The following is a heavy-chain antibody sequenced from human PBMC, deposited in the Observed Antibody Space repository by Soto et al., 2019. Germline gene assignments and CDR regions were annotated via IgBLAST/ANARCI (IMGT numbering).Heavy chain of an antibody. CDR2: INHSGSN. CDR3: ARGRGNFNYYVSSGYVSFDY. J-gene: IGHJ4*02. D-gene: IGHD3-22*01. Sequence: SETLSLTCAVYGGSFSGYYWRWIRQPPWKGLEWIGEINHSGSNNYNPSLKSRVTISGDTSKNQFSLKLSSVTAADTAVYYCARGRGNFNYYVSSGYVSFDYWGQGTLVTVSS. CDR1: GGSFSGYY. V-gene: IGHV4-34*01.